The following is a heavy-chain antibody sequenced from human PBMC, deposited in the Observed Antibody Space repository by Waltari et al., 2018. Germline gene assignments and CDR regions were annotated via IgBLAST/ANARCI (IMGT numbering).Heavy chain of an antibody. CDR1: VLPFTPCG. CDR2: IWFDGSDK. Sequence: QVQLVEYGGGVVKPGEYLRLSCAACVLPFTPCGMHWVRQAPGKGLEWGALIWFDGSDKFYADSVRGRFTISRDNSKRTLHLDMNDLKVDDTAIYYCAKDAFGNTYLDLWGQGTLVTVSS. CDR3: AKDAFGNTYLDL. D-gene: IGHD3-10*01. V-gene: IGHV3-30*02. J-gene: IGHJ4*02.